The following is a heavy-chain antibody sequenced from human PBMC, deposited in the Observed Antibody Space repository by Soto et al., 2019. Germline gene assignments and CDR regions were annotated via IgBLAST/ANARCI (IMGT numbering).Heavy chain of an antibody. J-gene: IGHJ6*02. CDR3: ARDKDFWSGYFSAYYYYGMDV. Sequence: PGVSLRLSCAASGFTFSSYAMHWVRQAPGKGLEWVAVISYDGSNKYYADSVKGRFTISRDNSKNTLYLQMNSLRAEDTAVYYCARDKDFWSGYFSAYYYYGMDVWGQGTTVTVSS. D-gene: IGHD3-3*01. CDR1: GFTFSSYA. CDR2: ISYDGSNK. V-gene: IGHV3-30-3*01.